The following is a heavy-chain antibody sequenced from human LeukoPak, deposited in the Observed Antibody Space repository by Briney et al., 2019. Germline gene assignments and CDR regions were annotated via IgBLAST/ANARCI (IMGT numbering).Heavy chain of an antibody. CDR2: ISAYNGNT. CDR3: AMYYYDSSGYQPYYYGMDV. D-gene: IGHD3-22*01. Sequence: GASVRVSCEASGYTFTSYGISWVRQAPGQGLEWMGWISAYNGNTNYAQKLQGRVTMTTDTSTSTAYMELRSLRSDDTAVYYCAMYYYDSSGYQPYYYGMDVWGQGTTVTVSS. J-gene: IGHJ6*02. CDR1: GYTFTSYG. V-gene: IGHV1-18*01.